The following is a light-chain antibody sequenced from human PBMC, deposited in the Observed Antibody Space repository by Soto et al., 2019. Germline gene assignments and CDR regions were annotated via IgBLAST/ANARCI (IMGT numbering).Light chain of an antibody. J-gene: IGKJ1*01. CDR1: QSLTSSY. V-gene: IGKV3-20*01. CDR3: QQYDGSPRT. CDR2: GAS. Sequence: EMVVTQSPGTLSLSPGERATLSCRASQSLTSSYLAWYQQKPGQASSLLIYGASSRATGIRDRFTRSGSGTDFTLTISRLEPEDLAVYYCQQYDGSPRTFDQGNKVEIK.